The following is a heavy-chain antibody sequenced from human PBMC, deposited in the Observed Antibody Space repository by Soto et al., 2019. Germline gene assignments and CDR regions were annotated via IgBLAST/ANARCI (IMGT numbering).Heavy chain of an antibody. CDR3: ARRHSSGWNTPLDY. V-gene: IGHV1-18*01. CDR2: ISAYNGNT. D-gene: IGHD6-19*01. CDR1: GYTFTSYG. Sequence: ASVKVSCKASGYTFTSYGISWVRQAPGQGLEWMGWISAYNGNTNYAQNLQGRVTMTTDTSTSTAYMELRSLRSDDTAVYYCARRHSSGWNTPLDYWGQGTLVTVSS. J-gene: IGHJ4*02.